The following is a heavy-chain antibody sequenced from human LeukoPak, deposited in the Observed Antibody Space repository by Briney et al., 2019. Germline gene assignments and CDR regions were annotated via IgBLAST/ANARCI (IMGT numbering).Heavy chain of an antibody. CDR1: GFTFSSYS. J-gene: IGHJ3*02. D-gene: IGHD3-10*01. CDR3: ARHGSGSYYSRPDAFDI. V-gene: IGHV3-21*01. Sequence: PGGSLRLSCAASGFTFSSYSMNWVRQAPGKGLEWVSSISSSSSYIYYADSVKGRFTISRDNAKNSLYLQMNSLRAEDTAVYYCARHGSGSYYSRPDAFDIWGQGTMVTVSS. CDR2: ISSSSSYI.